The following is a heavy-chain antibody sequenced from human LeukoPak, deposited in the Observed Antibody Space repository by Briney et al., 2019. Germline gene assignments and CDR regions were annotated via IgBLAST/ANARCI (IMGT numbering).Heavy chain of an antibody. D-gene: IGHD6-13*01. V-gene: IGHV3-43D*03. CDR1: GFTFSSYA. CDR2: ISWDGGST. Sequence: GGSLRLSCAASGFTFSSYAMHWVRQAPGKGLEWVSLISWDGGSTYYADSVKGRFTISRDNSKNSLYLQMNSLRAEDTALYYCAKGAGVGSSWYYYFDYWGQGTLVTVSS. J-gene: IGHJ4*02. CDR3: AKGAGVGSSWYYYFDY.